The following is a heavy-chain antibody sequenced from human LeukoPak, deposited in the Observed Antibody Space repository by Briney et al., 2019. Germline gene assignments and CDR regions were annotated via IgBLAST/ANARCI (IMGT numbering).Heavy chain of an antibody. V-gene: IGHV4-34*01. CDR2: INHSGST. CDR3: ARGRLGDYLRRFDP. D-gene: IGHD4-17*01. J-gene: IGHJ5*02. Sequence: PSETLSLTCAVYGGSFSGYYWSWIRQPPGKGLEWIGEINHSGSTNYNPSLKSRVTISLDTSKNQFSLKLSSVTAADTAVFYCARGRLGDYLRRFDPWGQGTLVTVSS. CDR1: GGSFSGYY.